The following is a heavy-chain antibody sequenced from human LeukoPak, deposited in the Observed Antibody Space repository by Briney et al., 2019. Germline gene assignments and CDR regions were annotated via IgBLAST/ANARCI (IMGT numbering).Heavy chain of an antibody. CDR2: INHSGST. J-gene: IGHJ3*02. V-gene: IGHV4-34*01. D-gene: IGHD3-22*01. Sequence: SETLSLTCAVYGGSFSGYYWSWIRQPPGKGLEWIGEINHSGSTNYNPSLKSRVTISVDTSKNQFSLKLSSVTAADTAVYYCATVRHYYDSSGYPYDAFDIWGQGTMVTVSS. CDR3: ATVRHYYDSSGYPYDAFDI. CDR1: GGSFSGYY.